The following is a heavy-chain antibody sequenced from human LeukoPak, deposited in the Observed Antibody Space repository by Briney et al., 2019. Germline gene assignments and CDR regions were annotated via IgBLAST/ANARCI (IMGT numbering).Heavy chain of an antibody. D-gene: IGHD3-22*01. V-gene: IGHV4-34*01. J-gene: IGHJ4*02. Sequence: SGTLSLTCAVYGGSFSGYYWSWIRQPPGKGLEWIGEINHSGSTNYNPSLKSRVTISVDTSKNQFSLKLSSVTAADTAVYYCARGRGDSSGYYYLDYWGQGTLVTVSS. CDR1: GGSFSGYY. CDR2: INHSGST. CDR3: ARGRGDSSGYYYLDY.